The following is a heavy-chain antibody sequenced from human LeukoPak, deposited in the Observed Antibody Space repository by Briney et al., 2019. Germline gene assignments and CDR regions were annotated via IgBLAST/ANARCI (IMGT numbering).Heavy chain of an antibody. CDR2: INPNSGGT. D-gene: IGHD3-10*01. J-gene: IGHJ5*02. V-gene: IGHV1-2*02. Sequence: ASVKVSCKASGYTFTGYYMHWVRQAPGQGLEWMGWINPNSGGTNYAQKFQGRVTMTRDTSISTAYMELSRLRSDDTAVYYCARVAAEYYYGSGSYYSWFDPWGQGTLATVSS. CDR3: ARVAAEYYYGSGSYYSWFDP. CDR1: GYTFTGYY.